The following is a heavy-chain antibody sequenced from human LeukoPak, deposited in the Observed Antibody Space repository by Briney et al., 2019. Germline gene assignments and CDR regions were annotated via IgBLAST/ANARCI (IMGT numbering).Heavy chain of an antibody. CDR1: GYTFTSYG. J-gene: IGHJ6*02. D-gene: IGHD3-10*01. CDR2: ISAYNGNT. V-gene: IGHV1-18*01. Sequence: ASVKVSCTASGYTFTSYGISWVRQAPGQGLEWMGWISAYNGNTNYAQKLQGRVTMTTDTSTSTAYMELRSLRSDDTAVYYCASSLTMVRGVIDYYYGMDVWGQGTTVTVSS. CDR3: ASSLTMVRGVIDYYYGMDV.